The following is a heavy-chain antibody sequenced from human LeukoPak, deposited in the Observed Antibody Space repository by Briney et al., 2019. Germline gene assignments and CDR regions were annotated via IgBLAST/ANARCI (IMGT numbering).Heavy chain of an antibody. Sequence: SETLTLTCAAYGRSFSGYYWSWIRHPPGKGLELTGEINQSGSTNYKPSRRSRVTISVDTSKNQFSLKLSSVTAADTAVYYCARDRLLRYFDWSTTCFDYWGQGALVTVSS. CDR1: GRSFSGYY. V-gene: IGHV4-34*01. CDR3: ARDRLLRYFDWSTTCFDY. J-gene: IGHJ4*02. CDR2: INQSGST. D-gene: IGHD3-9*01.